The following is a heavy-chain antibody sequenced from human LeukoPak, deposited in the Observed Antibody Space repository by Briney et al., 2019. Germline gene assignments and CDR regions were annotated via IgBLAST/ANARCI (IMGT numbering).Heavy chain of an antibody. D-gene: IGHD6-6*01. CDR2: IYYSGST. V-gene: IGHV4-59*12. J-gene: IGHJ4*02. CDR3: ARDVSGSSSFFDY. Sequence: SEALSLTCTVSGGSTSSYYWSWIRQPPGKGLEWIGYIYYSGSTNYNPSLKSRVTISVDTSKNQFSLKLSSVTAADTAVYYCARDVSGSSSFFDYWGQGTLVTVSS. CDR1: GGSTSSYY.